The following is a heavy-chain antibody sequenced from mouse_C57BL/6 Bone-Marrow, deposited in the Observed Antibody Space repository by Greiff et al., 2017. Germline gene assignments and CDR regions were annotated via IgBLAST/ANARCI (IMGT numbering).Heavy chain of an antibody. CDR3: ARLGRYFGY. CDR1: GFTFSNYT. D-gene: IGHD4-1*01. Sequence: EVKLVESGGGLVKPGGSLKLSCAASGFTFSNYTMSWVRQTPEKRLEWVATISGGGGNTCYPDSVKGRYTFSRDNAKNTLYLEMRSLRSEDTALYYCARLGRYFGYWGQGTTLTVAS. V-gene: IGHV5-9*01. J-gene: IGHJ2*01. CDR2: ISGGGGNT.